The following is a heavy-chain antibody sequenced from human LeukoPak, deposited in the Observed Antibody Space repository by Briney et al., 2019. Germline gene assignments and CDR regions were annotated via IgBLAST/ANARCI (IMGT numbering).Heavy chain of an antibody. CDR3: ARLYMVPDY. D-gene: IGHD3-10*01. Sequence: GESLKISRKGSGYSFTSYWISWVRQMPGKGLEWMGTIDPRDSYTNYSPSFQGHVTISADKSISTAYLQWSSLKASDTAIYYCARLYMVPDYWGQGTLVTVSS. J-gene: IGHJ4*02. CDR1: GYSFTSYW. CDR2: IDPRDSYT. V-gene: IGHV5-10-1*01.